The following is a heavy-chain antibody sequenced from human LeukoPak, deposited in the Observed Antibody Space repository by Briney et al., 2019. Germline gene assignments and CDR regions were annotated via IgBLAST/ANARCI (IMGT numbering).Heavy chain of an antibody. D-gene: IGHD3-16*01. J-gene: IGHJ3*01. Sequence: KSSETLSLTCTVSGDSIRSYYWSWIRQPPGKGPEWIGNIHYSGSTKYNSSLKSRVTISVDTSNNQFSLRVTSLTAADTAVYYCARLGALHDAFDVWGQGTLVTVSS. CDR3: ARLGALHDAFDV. CDR1: GDSIRSYY. V-gene: IGHV4-59*12. CDR2: IHYSGST.